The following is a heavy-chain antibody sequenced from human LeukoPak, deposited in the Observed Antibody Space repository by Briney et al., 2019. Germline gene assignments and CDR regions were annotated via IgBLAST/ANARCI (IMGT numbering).Heavy chain of an antibody. V-gene: IGHV4-34*01. Sequence: PSETLSLTCAVYGGSFNGYYWSWIRQPPGKGLEWIGVIDHSGSTNYNPSLKSRVTISVDTSKNQFSLKLSSVTAADTAVYYCARGDPSSSRTFDYWGQGTLVTVSS. J-gene: IGHJ4*02. CDR3: ARGDPSSSRTFDY. D-gene: IGHD6-6*01. CDR1: GGSFNGYY. CDR2: IDHSGST.